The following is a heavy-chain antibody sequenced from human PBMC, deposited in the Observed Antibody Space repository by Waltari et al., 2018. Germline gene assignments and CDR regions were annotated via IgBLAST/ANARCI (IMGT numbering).Heavy chain of an antibody. CDR3: GKDQENDPSCEVT. Sequence: EVQLLESGGDLVQPGGSLRLSCAASGFTFTNYAMIWVRQVQGKGLEWVSSMSASGGGSYYADSVKGRFTISRDNSRGTLSLQMNSLTAEDTAVYYCGKDQENDPSCEVTWGQGTLVTVSS. CDR1: GFTFTNYA. J-gene: IGHJ5*02. V-gene: IGHV3-23*01. CDR2: MSASGGGS.